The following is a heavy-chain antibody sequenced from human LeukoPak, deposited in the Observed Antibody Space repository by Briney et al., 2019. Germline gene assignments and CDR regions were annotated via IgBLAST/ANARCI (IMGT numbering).Heavy chain of an antibody. CDR1: GFTFSSYA. CDR2: ISYDGSNK. J-gene: IGHJ3*02. CDR3: ARAGDSLPDAFDI. Sequence: GRSLRLSCAASGFTFSSYAMHWVRQAPGKGQERVAVISYDGSNKYYADSVKGRFTISRDNSKNTLYLQMNGLIAEDTAVYYCARAGDSLPDAFDIWGQGTMVTVSS. V-gene: IGHV3-30-3*01. D-gene: IGHD4-17*01.